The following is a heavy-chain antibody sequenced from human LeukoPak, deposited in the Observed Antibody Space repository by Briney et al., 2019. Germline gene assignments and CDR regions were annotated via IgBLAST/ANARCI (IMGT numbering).Heavy chain of an antibody. V-gene: IGHV3-48*01. J-gene: IGHJ4*02. D-gene: IGHD2-15*01. CDR2: ISSSSSTI. CDR1: GFTFSSYS. CDR3: ARDGGLVVVAANFDY. Sequence: GGSLTLSCAASGFTFSSYSMNWVRQAPGKGLEWVSYISSSSSTIYYADSVKGRFTISRDNAKNSLYLQMNSLRAEDTAVYYCARDGGLVVVAANFDYWGQGTLVTVSS.